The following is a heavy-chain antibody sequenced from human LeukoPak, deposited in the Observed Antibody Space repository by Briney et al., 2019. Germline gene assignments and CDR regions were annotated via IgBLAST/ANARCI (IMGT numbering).Heavy chain of an antibody. V-gene: IGHV3-74*01. J-gene: IGHJ4*02. D-gene: IGHD2-2*02. CDR3: ARGTALQDY. Sequence: GGSLRLSCAASGFTFSSYAMSWVRQAPGKGLVWVSDINSDGTITHYADSVKGRFTVSRDNAQDTLYLQMNSLRAEDTAVYYCARGTALQDYWGQGTLVTVSS. CDR1: GFTFSSYA. CDR2: INSDGTIT.